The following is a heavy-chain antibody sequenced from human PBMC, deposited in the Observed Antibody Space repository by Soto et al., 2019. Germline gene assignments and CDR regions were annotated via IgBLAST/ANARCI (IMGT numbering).Heavy chain of an antibody. J-gene: IGHJ4*02. V-gene: IGHV4-39*01. CDR1: GGSIITTTYY. Sequence: PSDTLSLTCTVSGGSIITTTYYWGWLRQPPGKGLEWIGSVYYSGSTYYNPSLKSRVTISVDTSMNQFSLMLSSVTAADTAVYFCARAPTDYSHDYWGLGNLVTVSS. CDR2: VYYSGST. D-gene: IGHD4-4*01. CDR3: ARAPTDYSHDY.